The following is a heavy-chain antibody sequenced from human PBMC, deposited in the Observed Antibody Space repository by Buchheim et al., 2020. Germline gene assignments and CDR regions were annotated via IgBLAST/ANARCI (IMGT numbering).Heavy chain of an antibody. Sequence: EVQLVESGGGLVKPGGSLRLSCAASGFTFNNAWMSWVRQAPGKGLEWVGHIKSKSDGGTTDYVAPVKGRFTISRDDSKNTLYLQMNSLKTEDTAVYYCTTGPPHLRRDWGQGTL. J-gene: IGHJ4*02. CDR1: GFTFNNAW. V-gene: IGHV3-15*01. CDR2: IKSKSDGGTT. CDR3: TTGPPHLRRD.